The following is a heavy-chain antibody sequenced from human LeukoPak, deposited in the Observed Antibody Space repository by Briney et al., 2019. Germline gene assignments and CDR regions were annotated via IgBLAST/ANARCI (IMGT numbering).Heavy chain of an antibody. Sequence: SETLSLTCTVSGGSISSYYWSWIRQPPGKGLEWIGYIYYSGSTSYNPSLKSRVTISVDTSKNQFSLKLSSVTAADTAVYYCASSLGGSGSYYTFDYWGQGTLVTVSS. J-gene: IGHJ4*02. CDR3: ASSLGGSGSYYTFDY. CDR2: IYYSGST. V-gene: IGHV4-59*12. CDR1: GGSISSYY. D-gene: IGHD3-10*01.